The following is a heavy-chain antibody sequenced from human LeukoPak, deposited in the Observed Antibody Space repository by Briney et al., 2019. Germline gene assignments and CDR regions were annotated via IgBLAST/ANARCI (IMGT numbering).Heavy chain of an antibody. Sequence: PGGSLRLSCAASGFTFSSYAMSWVRQAPGKGLEWVSAISGSGGSTYYADSVKGRFTISRDNSKNTLYLQMNSLRAEDTAVYYCAKDRLWIAVAGTVTDYWGQGTLVTVSS. CDR2: ISGSGGST. J-gene: IGHJ4*02. CDR1: GFTFSSYA. V-gene: IGHV3-23*01. D-gene: IGHD6-19*01. CDR3: AKDRLWIAVAGTVTDY.